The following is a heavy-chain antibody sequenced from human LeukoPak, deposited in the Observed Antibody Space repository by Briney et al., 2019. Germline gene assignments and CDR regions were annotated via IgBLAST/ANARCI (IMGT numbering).Heavy chain of an antibody. CDR2: IKEDGSEK. D-gene: IGHD5-24*01. CDR1: GFTFSSYW. J-gene: IGHJ4*02. V-gene: IGHV3-7*01. Sequence: GGSLRLSCAASGFTFSSYWISWVGQAPGKGVEWVANIKEDGSEKYYVDSVKGRFTISRDNAKNSLYLQMNSLRAEDTAVYYCVRDQGWLQFDYWGQGTLVTVSS. CDR3: VRDQGWLQFDY.